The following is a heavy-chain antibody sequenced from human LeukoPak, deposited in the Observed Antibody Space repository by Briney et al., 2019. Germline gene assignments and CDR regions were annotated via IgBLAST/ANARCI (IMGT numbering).Heavy chain of an antibody. CDR1: GGTFSSYA. Sequence: ASVKVSCKASGGTFSSYAISWVRQAPGQGLEWMGGIIPIFGTANYAQKFQGRVTITADKSTSTAYMELSSLRSEDTAVYYCASWGGRYCSSTSCYAAGYYYYYYYMDVWGKGTTVTVSS. D-gene: IGHD2-2*01. J-gene: IGHJ6*03. CDR3: ASWGGRYCSSTSCYAAGYYYYYYYMDV. V-gene: IGHV1-69*06. CDR2: IIPIFGTA.